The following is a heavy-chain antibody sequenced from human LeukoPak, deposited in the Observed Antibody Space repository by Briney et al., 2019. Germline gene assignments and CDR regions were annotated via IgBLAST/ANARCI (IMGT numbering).Heavy chain of an antibody. Sequence: QAGGSLRLSCSASGFTFSRYAMHWVRQAPGKGLEYVSAISSSGGSTYYADSVKGRFTISRDNYKDTLYLQMSSLRAEDTTVYYCVKSGGRELREYFDYWGQGTLVTVSS. V-gene: IGHV3-64D*06. CDR3: VKSGGRELREYFDY. CDR1: GFTFSRYA. J-gene: IGHJ4*02. D-gene: IGHD1-7*01. CDR2: ISSSGGST.